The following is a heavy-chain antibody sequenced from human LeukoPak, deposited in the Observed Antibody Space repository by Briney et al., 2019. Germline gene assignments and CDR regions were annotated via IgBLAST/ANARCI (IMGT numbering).Heavy chain of an antibody. CDR3: AAAKPQSGSYFNAFDI. Sequence: ASVKVSCTASGFTFTSSAVQWVRQARGQRLEWIGWIVVGSGNTNYAQKFQERVTITRDMSTSTAYMELSSLRSEDTAVYYCAAAKPQSGSYFNAFDIWGQGTMVTVSS. J-gene: IGHJ3*02. CDR2: IVVGSGNT. CDR1: GFTFTSSA. D-gene: IGHD1-26*01. V-gene: IGHV1-58*01.